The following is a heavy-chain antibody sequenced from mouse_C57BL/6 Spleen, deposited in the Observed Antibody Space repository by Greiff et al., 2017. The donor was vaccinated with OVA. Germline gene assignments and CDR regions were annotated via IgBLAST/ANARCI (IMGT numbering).Heavy chain of an antibody. D-gene: IGHD2-5*01. CDR2: ISGGGGNT. CDR3: ARQCYSNYFDY. CDR1: GFTFSSYT. V-gene: IGHV5-9*01. J-gene: IGHJ2*01. Sequence: EVQVVESGGGLVKPGGSLKLSCAASGFTFSSYTMSWVRQTPEKRLEWVATISGGGGNTYYPDSVKGRFTISRDNAKNTLYLQMSSLRSEDTALYYCARQCYSNYFDYWGQGTTLTVSS.